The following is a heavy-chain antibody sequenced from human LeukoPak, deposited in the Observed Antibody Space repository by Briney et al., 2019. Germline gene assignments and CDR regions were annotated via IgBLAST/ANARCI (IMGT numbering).Heavy chain of an antibody. CDR1: GFTFSDYA. CDR2: ISRYGEDT. Sequence: GGSLRLSCAASGFTFSDYALRWVRQAPGKGLEWLSEISRYGEDTYHADSVKGRFTISRDNSKNTLYLQMNSLRVEDTAVYYCTTSWPKVREGDQWGQGTLVTVS. D-gene: IGHD3-10*01. J-gene: IGHJ4*02. V-gene: IGHV3-23*01. CDR3: TTSWPKVREGDQ.